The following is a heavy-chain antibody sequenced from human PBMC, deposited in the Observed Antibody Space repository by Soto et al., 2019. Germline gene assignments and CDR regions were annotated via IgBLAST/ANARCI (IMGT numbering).Heavy chain of an antibody. Sequence: QVQLQESGPGLVKPSQTLSLTCTVSGDSISSRGFYWNWVRQHPGKGLEWIGYISYSGSTYYNPSLKSRVIISVDTSRNQFSLKLTSVTAADTALYYCATGDCSSTSCYMFDYWGQGTLVTVSS. D-gene: IGHD2-2*02. CDR1: GDSISSRGFY. V-gene: IGHV4-31*03. CDR2: ISYSGST. CDR3: ATGDCSSTSCYMFDY. J-gene: IGHJ4*02.